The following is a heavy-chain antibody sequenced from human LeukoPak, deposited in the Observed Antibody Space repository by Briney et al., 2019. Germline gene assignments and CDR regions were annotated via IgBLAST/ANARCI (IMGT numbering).Heavy chain of an antibody. CDR1: GFTFSSYG. CDR3: ASLTAALGFYYGVDV. Sequence: GRSLRLSCAASGFTFSSYGMHWVRQAPGKGLEWVPLISYDSRHKKYADAVKGRFTVSRDNSTLYLQMNSLRTEDTAIYFCASLTAALGFYYGVDVWGQGTTVTVSS. J-gene: IGHJ6*02. CDR2: ISYDSRHK. D-gene: IGHD2-21*02. V-gene: IGHV3-30*19.